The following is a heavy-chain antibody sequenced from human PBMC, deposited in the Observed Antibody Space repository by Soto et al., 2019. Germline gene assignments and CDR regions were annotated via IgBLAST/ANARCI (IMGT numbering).Heavy chain of an antibody. Sequence: ASVKVSCKASGGTFSSYAISWVRQAPGQGLEWMGGIIPIFGTANYAQKFQGRVTITADESTSTAYMELSSLRSEDTAVYYCARGPWLGGDANYYYYGMDVWGQGTTVTVSS. CDR2: IIPIFGTA. D-gene: IGHD2-8*01. J-gene: IGHJ6*02. V-gene: IGHV1-69*13. CDR3: ARGPWLGGDANYYYYGMDV. CDR1: GGTFSSYA.